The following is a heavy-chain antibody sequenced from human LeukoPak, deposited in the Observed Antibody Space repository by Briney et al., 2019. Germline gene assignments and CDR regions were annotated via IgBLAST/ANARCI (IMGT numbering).Heavy chain of an antibody. CDR1: GYTFTGYY. CDR2: INPNSGGT. D-gene: IGHD4-17*01. V-gene: IGHV1-2*02. CDR3: ARARRHRVTVTPYYFDY. Sequence: GASVKVSCKASGYTFTGYYMHWVRQAPGQGLEWMGWINPNSGGTNYAQKFQGRVTMTRDTSISTAYMELSRLRSDDTAVYYCARARRHRVTVTPYYFDYWGQGTLVTVSS. J-gene: IGHJ4*02.